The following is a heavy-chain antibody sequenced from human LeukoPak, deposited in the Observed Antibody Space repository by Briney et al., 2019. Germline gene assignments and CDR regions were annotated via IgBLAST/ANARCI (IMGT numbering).Heavy chain of an antibody. J-gene: IGHJ4*02. CDR2: IKQDGSEK. CDR1: GFTVSSNY. Sequence: PGGSLRLSCAASGFTVSSNYMSWVRQAPGKGLEWVANIKQDGSEKYYVDSVKGRFTMSRDNAKNSLYLQMNSLRAEDTAVYYCARVQWELRGVGSYFEYWGQGALVTVSS. V-gene: IGHV3-7*01. CDR3: ARVQWELRGVGSYFEY. D-gene: IGHD1-26*01.